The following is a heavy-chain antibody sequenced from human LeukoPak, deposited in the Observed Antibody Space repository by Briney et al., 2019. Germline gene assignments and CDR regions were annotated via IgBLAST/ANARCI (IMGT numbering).Heavy chain of an antibody. CDR2: IYPNSGGT. J-gene: IGHJ4*02. Sequence: ASVKVSCKAFGYTFTAYFMHWVRHAPGQGLEWMGWIYPNSGGTKYAQKCQGRVTMTRDTSISTIYMELSSLRSDDTAVYYCARFSGSSNFDYWGQGTLVTVPS. CDR1: GYTFTAYF. CDR3: ARFSGSSNFDY. V-gene: IGHV1-2*02. D-gene: IGHD1-26*01.